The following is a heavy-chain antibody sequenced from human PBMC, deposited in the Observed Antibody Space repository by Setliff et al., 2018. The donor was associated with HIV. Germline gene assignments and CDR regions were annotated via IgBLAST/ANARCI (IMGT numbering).Heavy chain of an antibody. D-gene: IGHD4-17*01. CDR3: AKDIYGGHFYYFDY. J-gene: IGHJ4*02. Sequence: GGSLRLSCAASGFTFSSYWMHWVRQAPGKGLVWVSRINSDGSSTSYADSVKGRFTISRDNAKNTLYLQMNSLRAEDTAVYYCAKDIYGGHFYYFDYWGQGTLVTVSS. CDR1: GFTFSSYW. CDR2: INSDGSST. V-gene: IGHV3-74*01.